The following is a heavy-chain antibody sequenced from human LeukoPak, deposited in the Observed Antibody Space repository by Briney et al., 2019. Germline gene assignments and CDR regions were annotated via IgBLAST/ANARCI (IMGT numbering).Heavy chain of an antibody. CDR2: IGTSSSYI. Sequence: GGSLRLSCAVSGFTFSGYSMNWVRQAPGKGLEWVSSIGTSSSYIYYADSVRGRFTISRDNAKNSLYLQMNSLRAEDTAVYYCARGDLYCTSSSCYLLWGQGTLVTVSS. CDR3: ARGDLYCTSSSCYLL. D-gene: IGHD2-2*01. V-gene: IGHV3-21*01. J-gene: IGHJ4*02. CDR1: GFTFSGYS.